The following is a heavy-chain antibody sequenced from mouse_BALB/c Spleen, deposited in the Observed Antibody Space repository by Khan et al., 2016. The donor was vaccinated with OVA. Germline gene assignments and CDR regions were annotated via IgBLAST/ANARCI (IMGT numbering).Heavy chain of an antibody. CDR3: ARELRLGGFAY. V-gene: IGHV2-6-7*01. D-gene: IGHD3-3*01. J-gene: IGHJ3*01. CDR1: GFFLTGYG. Sequence: QVQLKESGPGLVAPSQTLSITCTASGFFLTGYGVNWVRQPSGKGLGWLGMIWGDGSTDYNSALKSRLSISKDNSKSQVFLKMNSLQTDDTAGYYCARELRLGGFAYWGQGTLVTVSA. CDR2: IWGDGST.